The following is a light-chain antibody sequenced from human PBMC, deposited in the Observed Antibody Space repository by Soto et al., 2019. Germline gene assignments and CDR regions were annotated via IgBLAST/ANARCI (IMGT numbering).Light chain of an antibody. CDR1: QTIDRY. CDR3: QQSYNAPFN. J-gene: IGKJ3*01. CDR2: AAS. V-gene: IGKV1-39*01. Sequence: IQMTQSPSSLSASIGDTVTITCRASQTIDRYLNWFQQKSGQAPKLLMNAASSLRGGVPSRFSASGSGTDLTLTISSLQPGDYATYYCQQSYNAPFNFGPGTKVDIK.